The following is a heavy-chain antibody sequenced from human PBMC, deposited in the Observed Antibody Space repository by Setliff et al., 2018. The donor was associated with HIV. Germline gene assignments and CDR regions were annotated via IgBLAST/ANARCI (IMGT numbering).Heavy chain of an antibody. CDR3: ARANSWSGYRYYYYYMDV. J-gene: IGHJ6*03. CDR2: ISGSGGST. Sequence: LRLSCAASGFTFSSYAMSWVRQAPGKGLEWVSAISGSGGSTYYADSVKGRFTISRDNSKNTLYLQMSSLRSEDTAVYYCARANSWSGYRYYYYYMDVWGKGTTVTVSS. CDR1: GFTFSSYA. V-gene: IGHV3-23*01. D-gene: IGHD3-3*01.